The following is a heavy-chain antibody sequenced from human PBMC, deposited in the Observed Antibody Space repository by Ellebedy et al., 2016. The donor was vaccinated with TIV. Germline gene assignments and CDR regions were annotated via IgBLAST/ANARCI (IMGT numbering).Heavy chain of an antibody. CDR2: ISSDGSYT. J-gene: IGHJ4*02. CDR1: GFTFSSHW. CDR3: AKLGGISSWYADY. V-gene: IGHV3-74*01. Sequence: GESLKISCTASGFTFSSHWMHWVRQAPGKGLVWVSRISSDGSYTSYADSVKGRFTISRDNSKNTLYLQMNSLRADDTAVYYCAKLGGISSWYADYWGQGTLVTVSS. D-gene: IGHD6-13*01.